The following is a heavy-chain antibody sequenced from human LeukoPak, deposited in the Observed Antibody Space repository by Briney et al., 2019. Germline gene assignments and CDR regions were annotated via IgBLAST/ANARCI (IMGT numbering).Heavy chain of an antibody. CDR2: INPNSGDT. V-gene: IGHV1-2*02. Sequence: GAPVKVSCKASGYTFTGHYIHWVRQAPGQGLEWMGWINPNSGDTSYAQKFQGTVTMTRDTSISTAYMDLSRLISDDTALYYCARDRGPQWWGSFDYWGQGTLVTVSS. D-gene: IGHD3-16*01. CDR1: GYTFTGHY. CDR3: ARDRGPQWWGSFDY. J-gene: IGHJ4*02.